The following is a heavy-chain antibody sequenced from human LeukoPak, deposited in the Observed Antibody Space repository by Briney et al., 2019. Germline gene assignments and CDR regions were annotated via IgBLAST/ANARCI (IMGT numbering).Heavy chain of an antibody. CDR2: IKSKTDGQTT. D-gene: IGHD5-18*01. CDR1: GFTFNYAW. J-gene: IGHJ4*02. Sequence: GGSLRLSCAASGFTFNYAWMSWVRQAPGKGLEWVGRIKSKTDGQTTDYAAPVKGRFTISRDDSKNTLYLQMNSLKTEDTALYYCTTAPSGYAYMNGWHLDYWGQGALVTVSS. CDR3: TTAPSGYAYMNGWHLDY. V-gene: IGHV3-15*01.